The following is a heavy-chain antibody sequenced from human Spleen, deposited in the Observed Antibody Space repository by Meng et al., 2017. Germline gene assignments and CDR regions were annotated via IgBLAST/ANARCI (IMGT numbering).Heavy chain of an antibody. D-gene: IGHD2-2*01. J-gene: IGHJ3*02. V-gene: IGHV1-18*01. CDR2: ITAYNGDT. Sequence: ASVKVSCKASGYTFTNYGFSWLRQAPGQGLEWMGWITAYNGDTNYAQKFQGRVTLTTDTSTSTAYMELRSLRSDDTAVYYCARADPMDAFDIWGQGTMVTVSS. CDR3: ARADPMDAFDI. CDR1: GYTFTNYG.